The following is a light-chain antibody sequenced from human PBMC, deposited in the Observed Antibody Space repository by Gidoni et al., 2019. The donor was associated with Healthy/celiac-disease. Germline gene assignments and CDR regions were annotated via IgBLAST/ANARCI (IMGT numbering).Light chain of an antibody. V-gene: IGKV4-1*01. CDR2: GAS. Sequence: DIVMTPSSDSLAVSLGERATINCKSSQSVLYSSNNKNYLAWYQQKPGQPPKLLIYGASTRETGVPDRFSGSGSGTDFTLTISSLQAEDVAVYYCQQYYSTPHTFGPGTKVDIK. J-gene: IGKJ3*01. CDR3: QQYYSTPHT. CDR1: QSVLYSSNNKNY.